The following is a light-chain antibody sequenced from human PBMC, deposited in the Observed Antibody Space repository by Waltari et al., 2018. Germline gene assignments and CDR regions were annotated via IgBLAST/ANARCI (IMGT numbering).Light chain of an antibody. Sequence: EIVLPQSPGTLSLSPGERATLSCRASQSVSSSYLAWYQQKPGQAPRLLIYGASSRATGIPDRFSGSGSGTDFTLTISRLEPEDFAVYYCQQYGSPTTFGQGTKLEIK. CDR1: QSVSSSY. CDR2: GAS. CDR3: QQYGSPTT. V-gene: IGKV3-20*01. J-gene: IGKJ2*01.